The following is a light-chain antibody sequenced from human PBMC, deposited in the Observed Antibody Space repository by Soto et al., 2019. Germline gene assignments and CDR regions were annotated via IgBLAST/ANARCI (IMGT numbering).Light chain of an antibody. CDR1: QSVSSSY. CDR2: GAS. Sequence: ESVLTQSPCTLSLSPGERATLSCRASQSVSSSYLAWYQHKPGQAPRLLIYGASSRATGIPDRFSGSGSGTDFTLTISRLEPEDFAVYYCQQYRTFGQGTKVDIK. CDR3: QQYRT. V-gene: IGKV3-20*01. J-gene: IGKJ1*01.